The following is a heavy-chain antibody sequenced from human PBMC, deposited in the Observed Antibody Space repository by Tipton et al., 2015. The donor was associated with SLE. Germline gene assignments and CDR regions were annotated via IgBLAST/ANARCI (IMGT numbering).Heavy chain of an antibody. CDR2: ISTYNGNT. Sequence: QLVQSGAEMKKPGASVKVSCRASGYSFTSYGITWVRQAPGQGLEWMGWISTYNGNTNSAQKFQGRATMTTDTSTNTAYMELRNLRSDDTAMYYCARDRGASSGGWFVGAIGYWGQGTLVTVSS. D-gene: IGHD2-15*01. CDR3: ARDRGASSGGWFVGAIGY. J-gene: IGHJ4*02. V-gene: IGHV1-18*01. CDR1: GYSFTSYG.